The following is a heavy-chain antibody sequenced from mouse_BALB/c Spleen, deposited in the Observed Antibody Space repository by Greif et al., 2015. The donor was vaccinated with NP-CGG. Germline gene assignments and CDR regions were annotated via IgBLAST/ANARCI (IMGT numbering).Heavy chain of an antibody. CDR1: GYTFTDYY. V-gene: IGHV1-77*01. CDR3: ARDSRYFDV. J-gene: IGHJ1*01. CDR2: IYPGSGNT. Sequence: QVQLQQSGAELARPRASVKLSCKASGYTFTDYYINWVKQRTGQGLEWIGEIYPGSGNTYYNEKFKGKATLTADKSSSTAYMQLSSLTSEDSAVYFCARDSRYFDVWGAGTTVTVSS.